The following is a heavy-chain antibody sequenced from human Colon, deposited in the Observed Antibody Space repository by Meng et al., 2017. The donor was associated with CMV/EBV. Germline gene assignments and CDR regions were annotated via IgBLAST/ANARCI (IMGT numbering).Heavy chain of an antibody. V-gene: IGHV1-18*01. J-gene: IGHJ4*02. Sequence: QCRLWQAGAEVKKPGASVNVSCKTSGYTFTNFGISWVRQTPGQGLEWMEYISPYNGDTNYAQRFQGRVALTTDTSTSTVYMELGSLTSDDTAMYYCARELARGGYWGQGTLVTVSS. CDR3: ARELARGGY. CDR1: GYTFTNFG. CDR2: ISPYNGDT.